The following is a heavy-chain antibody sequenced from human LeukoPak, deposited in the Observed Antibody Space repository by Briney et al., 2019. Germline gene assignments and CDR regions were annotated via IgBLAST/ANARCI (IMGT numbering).Heavy chain of an antibody. V-gene: IGHV3-23*01. J-gene: IGHJ4*02. CDR2: LSGSGSST. Sequence: GGSLRLSCAASGFAFSTYAMSWVRQVPGKGLEWVSALSGSGSSTYYADSVKGRFTISRDNAKKSLYLQMNSLSAEDTAVYYCAKIAGTYSPDYWGQGTLVTVSS. CDR1: GFAFSTYA. CDR3: AKIAGTYSPDY. D-gene: IGHD1-26*01.